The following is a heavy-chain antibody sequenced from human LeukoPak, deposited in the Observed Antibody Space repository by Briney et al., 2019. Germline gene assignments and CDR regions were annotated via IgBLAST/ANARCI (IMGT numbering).Heavy chain of an antibody. D-gene: IGHD3-22*01. CDR2: ISYDGSNK. J-gene: IGHJ4*02. V-gene: IGHV3-30-3*01. Sequence: GGSLRLSCGASGFTFSSYAMHWVRQAPGKGLEWVAVISYDGSNKYYADSVKGRFTISRDNSKNTLYLQMNSLRAEDTAVYYCTSGYSLYWGQGALVTVSS. CDR3: TSGYSLY. CDR1: GFTFSSYA.